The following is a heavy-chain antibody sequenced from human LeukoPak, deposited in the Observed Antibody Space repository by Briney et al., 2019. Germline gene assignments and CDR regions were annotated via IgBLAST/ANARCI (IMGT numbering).Heavy chain of an antibody. V-gene: IGHV1-69*13. CDR2: IIPTFGTA. Sequence: SVKVSCTASGGIFSNYAISWVRQAPGQGLEWMGGIIPTFGTASYAQKFQDRVTITADESTSTAYMELSSLRSDDTAVYYCARDALNGGDTLKLFDYWGQGTLVTVSS. J-gene: IGHJ4*02. D-gene: IGHD2-21*01. CDR1: GGIFSNYA. CDR3: ARDALNGGDTLKLFDY.